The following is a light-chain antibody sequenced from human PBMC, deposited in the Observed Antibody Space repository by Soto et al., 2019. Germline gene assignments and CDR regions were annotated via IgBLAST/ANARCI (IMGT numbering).Light chain of an antibody. CDR2: GAS. J-gene: IGKJ1*01. Sequence: EIVLTQSPGTLSLSPGERATLSCRASQSVSDTYLAWYQQKPGQPPMLLIYGASNRATGIPDRFSGSGSGTGFTLTVSRLETEDFAVYYCQFGTLVWTFGQGTKVEIK. V-gene: IGKV3-20*01. CDR3: QFGTLVWT. CDR1: QSVSDTY.